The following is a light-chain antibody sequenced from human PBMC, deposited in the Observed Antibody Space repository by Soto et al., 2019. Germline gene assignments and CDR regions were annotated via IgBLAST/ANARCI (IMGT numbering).Light chain of an antibody. Sequence: ELVMTQSPGTLSVSPGERATLSCRASQSVSSNLAWYQQRPGQAPRLLIYVASTRATGIPARFSGSGSGTEFTLTITSLQSEDFAIYYCQQYYNWRTFGQGTKVDIK. CDR1: QSVSSN. V-gene: IGKV3-15*01. CDR2: VAS. J-gene: IGKJ1*01. CDR3: QQYYNWRT.